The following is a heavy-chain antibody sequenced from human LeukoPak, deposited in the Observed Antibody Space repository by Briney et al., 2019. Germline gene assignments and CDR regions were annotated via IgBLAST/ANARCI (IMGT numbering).Heavy chain of an antibody. CDR1: GYTFTSYY. CDR3: ARSPLLWFGELSLDV. D-gene: IGHD3-10*01. J-gene: IGHJ6*02. CDR2: INPSGGST. Sequence: ASVKVSCKASGYTFTSYYMHWARQAPGQGLEWMGIINPSGGSTSYAQKFQGRVTMTRDTSTSTVYMELSSLRSEDTAVYYCARSPLLWFGELSLDVWGQGTTVTVSS. V-gene: IGHV1-46*01.